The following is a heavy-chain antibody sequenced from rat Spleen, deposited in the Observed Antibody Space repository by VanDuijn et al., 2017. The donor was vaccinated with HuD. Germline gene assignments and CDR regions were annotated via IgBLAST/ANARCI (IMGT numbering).Heavy chain of an antibody. Sequence: EMQLQESGPGLVKPSQSLSLTCSVTGYSITSNYWAWIRKFPGNKMEWMGYISYSGSTTYNPSLKSRISITRDTSKNQFFLQLNSVTAEDTATYYCATGGTYSSGYEIWFAYWGQGTLVTVSS. D-gene: IGHD4-3*01. CDR2: ISYSGST. V-gene: IGHV3-1*01. CDR3: ATGGTYSSGYEIWFAY. J-gene: IGHJ3*01. CDR1: GYSITSNY.